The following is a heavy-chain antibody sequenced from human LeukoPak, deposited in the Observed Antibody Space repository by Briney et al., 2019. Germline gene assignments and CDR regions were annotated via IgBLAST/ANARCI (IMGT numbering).Heavy chain of an antibody. CDR1: GGSISSYY. J-gene: IGHJ6*03. D-gene: IGHD3-10*01. CDR3: ARISYYSYYYYMDV. Sequence: SETLSLTCTVSGGSISSYYWSWIRQPPGKGLEWIGYVYYSGSTNYNSSLKSQVTISVDTSKNQFSLKLSSVTAADTAVYYCARISYYSYYYYMDVWGKGTTVTVSS. V-gene: IGHV4-59*01. CDR2: VYYSGST.